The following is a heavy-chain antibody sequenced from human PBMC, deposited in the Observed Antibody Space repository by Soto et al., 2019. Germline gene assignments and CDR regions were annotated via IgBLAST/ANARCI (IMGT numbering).Heavy chain of an antibody. J-gene: IGHJ6*02. D-gene: IGHD3-16*01. Sequence: GGSLRLSCAASGFTFSNAWMNWVRQAPGKGLEWVGRIKSKTDGGTTDYAAPVKGRFTISRDDSKNTLYLQMNSLKTEGTAVYYCTTALGDSSRAYYYYGMDVWGQGTTVTVSS. CDR3: TTALGDSSRAYYYYGMDV. V-gene: IGHV3-15*07. CDR1: GFTFSNAW. CDR2: IKSKTDGGTT.